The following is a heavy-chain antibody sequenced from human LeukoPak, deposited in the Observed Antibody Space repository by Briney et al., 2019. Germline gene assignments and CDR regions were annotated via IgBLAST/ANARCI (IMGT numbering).Heavy chain of an antibody. J-gene: IGHJ4*02. Sequence: GGSLRLSCAASGFTFSSYEMNWVRQAPGKGLEWVSYISSSGSTIYYADSVKGRFTISRDNAKNSLFLQMNSLRAEDTAVYYCARSNLARPIDYWGQGTLVTVSS. CDR3: ARSNLARPIDY. V-gene: IGHV3-48*03. D-gene: IGHD4-11*01. CDR1: GFTFSSYE. CDR2: ISSSGSTI.